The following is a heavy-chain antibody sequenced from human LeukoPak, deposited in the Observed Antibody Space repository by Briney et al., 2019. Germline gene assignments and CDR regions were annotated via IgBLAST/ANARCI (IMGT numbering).Heavy chain of an antibody. J-gene: IGHJ4*02. Sequence: ESLKFSSKGSGYSFTGYWIGWVRQMPGKVLEWMVIIYPGDSDIRYSPSFQSQVTISADTSISTAYPQWSSLKASDTAMYYCARPPYSSGSDFWGQGTLVIVTS. CDR2: IYPGDSDI. V-gene: IGHV5-51*01. CDR3: ARPPYSSGSDF. D-gene: IGHD6-19*01. CDR1: GYSFTGYW.